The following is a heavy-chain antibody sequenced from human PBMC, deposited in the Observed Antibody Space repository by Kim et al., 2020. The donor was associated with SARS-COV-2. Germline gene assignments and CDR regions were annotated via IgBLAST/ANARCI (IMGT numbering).Heavy chain of an antibody. V-gene: IGHV3-23*01. CDR3: AKKPYDAFDY. CDR2: ST. Sequence: STYYANPVKGRLTTSRDNSKNTLYLQMNSLGAEDTAVYYCAKKPYDAFDYWGQGALVTVSS. J-gene: IGHJ4*02. D-gene: IGHD3-3*01.